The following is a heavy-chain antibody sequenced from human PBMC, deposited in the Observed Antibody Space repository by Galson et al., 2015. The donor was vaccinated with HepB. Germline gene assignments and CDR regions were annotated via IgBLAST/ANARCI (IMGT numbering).Heavy chain of an antibody. Sequence: SLRLSCAASGLTFSRFWMSWVRLAPGKGLEWVANIKQDGSQKYYVASVKGRFTISRDNAKNSLYLEMTDLSADDTAVYYCARDLARCGGDCSYPWGQGTLVTVSS. CDR1: GLTFSRFW. D-gene: IGHD2-21*01. CDR3: ARDLARCGGDCSYP. J-gene: IGHJ5*02. CDR2: IKQDGSQK. V-gene: IGHV3-7*03.